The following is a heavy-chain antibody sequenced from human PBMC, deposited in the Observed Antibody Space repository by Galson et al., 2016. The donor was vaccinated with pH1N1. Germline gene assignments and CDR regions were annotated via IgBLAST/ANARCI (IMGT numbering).Heavy chain of an antibody. V-gene: IGHV3-7*01. CDR1: GFTFSDYW. J-gene: IGHJ2*01. Sequence: SLRLSCAASGFTFSDYWMTWVRQAPGKGLEWVANIRQDGSEKYYVDYVKGRFTISRDNAKNSLYLQMNSLRAEDTAVYYCARRYFDLWGRGTLVTVSS. CDR3: ARRYFDL. CDR2: IRQDGSEK.